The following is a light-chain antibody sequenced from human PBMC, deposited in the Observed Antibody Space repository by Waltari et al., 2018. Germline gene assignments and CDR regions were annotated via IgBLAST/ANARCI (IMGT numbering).Light chain of an antibody. CDR2: NND. CDR1: VTNVGQNN. CDR3: AAWDDRLKMV. Sequence: QYVLKQPPSASGTPGQTVTIYCSGGVTNVGQNNVNWYQQLPGTAPKLVIYNNDPRPAGVPGRFSGSKSGTSASLAISGLQSEDEADYYCAAWDDRLKMVFGGGTKV. J-gene: IGLJ2*01. V-gene: IGLV1-44*01.